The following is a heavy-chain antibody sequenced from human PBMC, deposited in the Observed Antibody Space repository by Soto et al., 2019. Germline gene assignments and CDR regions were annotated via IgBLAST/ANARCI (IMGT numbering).Heavy chain of an antibody. J-gene: IGHJ4*02. D-gene: IGHD6-19*01. CDR2: IYYSGST. V-gene: IGHV4-59*08. CDR3: ARRISSGWSYYFDY. Sequence: SQPLSLSRTVSGGSISSFYWRWIRKPPGKGLEWIGYIYYSGSTNYNPSLKSRVTISVDTSKNQFSLKLSSVTAADTAVYYCARRISSGWSYYFDYWGQGTLVTVSS. CDR1: GGSISSFY.